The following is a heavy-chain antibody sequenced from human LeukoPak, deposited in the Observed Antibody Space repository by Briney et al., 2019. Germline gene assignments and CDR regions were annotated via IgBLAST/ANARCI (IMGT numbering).Heavy chain of an antibody. V-gene: IGHV4-4*07. Sequence: SETLSLTCTVSGGSVSSYYWSWIRHPAGKGLEWIGRIYTSGSTNYNPSLKSRVTMAVDTAKNQFSLKLSSVTAADTAVYYCARDSGPGAAAGTNWFDPWGQGTLVTVSS. CDR3: ARDSGPGAAAGTNWFDP. CDR2: IYTSGST. J-gene: IGHJ5*02. CDR1: GGSVSSYY. D-gene: IGHD6-13*01.